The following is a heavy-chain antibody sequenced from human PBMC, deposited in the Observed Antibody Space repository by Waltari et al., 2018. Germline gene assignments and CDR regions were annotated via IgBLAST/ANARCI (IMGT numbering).Heavy chain of an antibody. CDR3: AKDQVGPSPRSADD. J-gene: IGHJ4*02. D-gene: IGHD1-26*01. Sequence: EVQLLESGGGLVQPGGSLRLSCAASGFTFSSYGMSWVRQAPGKGLEGVSAISGSGGSTYYADSVKGRFTISRDNSKNTLYLQMNSLRAEDTAAYYCAKDQVGPSPRSADDWGQGTLVTVSS. CDR1: GFTFSSYG. V-gene: IGHV3-23*01. CDR2: ISGSGGST.